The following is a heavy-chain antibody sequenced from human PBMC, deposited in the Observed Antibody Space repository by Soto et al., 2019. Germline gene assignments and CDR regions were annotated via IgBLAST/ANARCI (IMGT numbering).Heavy chain of an antibody. CDR2: IIPIFGTA. Sequence: ASVKVSCKASGGTFSSYAISWVRQAPGQGLEWMGGIIPIFGTANYAQKFQGRVTITADESTSTAYMELSSLRSEDTAVYYCASTAAAGIQFGYFDYWGQGTLVTVS. V-gene: IGHV1-69*13. CDR1: GGTFSSYA. D-gene: IGHD6-13*01. J-gene: IGHJ4*02. CDR3: ASTAAAGIQFGYFDY.